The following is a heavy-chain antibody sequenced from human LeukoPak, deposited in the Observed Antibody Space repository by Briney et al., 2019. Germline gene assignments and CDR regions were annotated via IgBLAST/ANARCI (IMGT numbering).Heavy chain of an antibody. CDR1: GFTVSSNY. Sequence: PGGSLRLSCAASGFTVSSNYMSWVRQAPGKGLEWVSAISGSGGSTYYADSVKGRFTISRDNSKNTLYLQMNSLRAEDTAVYYCARGLGTNYGGYCTGGSCPVYWGQGTLVTVSS. CDR2: ISGSGGST. J-gene: IGHJ4*02. V-gene: IGHV3-23*01. D-gene: IGHD2-15*01. CDR3: ARGLGTNYGGYCTGGSCPVY.